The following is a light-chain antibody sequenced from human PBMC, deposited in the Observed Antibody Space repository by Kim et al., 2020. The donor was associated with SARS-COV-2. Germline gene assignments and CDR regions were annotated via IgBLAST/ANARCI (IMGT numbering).Light chain of an antibody. Sequence: QSVVTQPRSVSGSPGQSVTISCTGTSSDVGGYDYVSWYQQHPGKAPKLIIYNVNKRPSGVPDRFSGSKSGNTASLTISGLQAEDEADYYCCSYVGIFSEVFGGGTQLTVL. CDR2: NVN. CDR3: CSYVGIFSEV. V-gene: IGLV2-11*01. CDR1: SSDVGGYDY. J-gene: IGLJ2*01.